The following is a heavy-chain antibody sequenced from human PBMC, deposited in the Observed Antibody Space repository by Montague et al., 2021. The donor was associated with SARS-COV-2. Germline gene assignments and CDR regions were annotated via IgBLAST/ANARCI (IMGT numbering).Heavy chain of an antibody. CDR1: GDSIRSSGYY. Sequence: SETLFLTCSVSGDSIRSSGYYWGWIRQPPGKGLEWIGTVYYSGSTNYNPSLKSRVTMPVDTSKNQFSLELRSVTAADTAVYYCARLGFVELWLNLGWFDPWGQGTLVTVSS. D-gene: IGHD3-16*02. CDR2: VYYSGST. V-gene: IGHV4-39*01. CDR3: ARLGFVELWLNLGWFDP. J-gene: IGHJ5*02.